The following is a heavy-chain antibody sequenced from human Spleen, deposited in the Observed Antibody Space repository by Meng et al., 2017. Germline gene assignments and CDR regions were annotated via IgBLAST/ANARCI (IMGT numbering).Heavy chain of an antibody. Sequence: GESLKISCGAAGFTFSTYCMTWVRQAPGKGLQWVAIIKQDGSEKYFVDSVKGRFTISRDNAKNSLFLQMNSLRAEDTAVYYCARTLYDDSSVSKYRPFDYWGQGTLVTVSS. J-gene: IGHJ4*02. CDR2: IKQDGSEK. D-gene: IGHD3-22*01. CDR3: ARTLYDDSSVSKYRPFDY. V-gene: IGHV3-7*01. CDR1: GFTFSTYC.